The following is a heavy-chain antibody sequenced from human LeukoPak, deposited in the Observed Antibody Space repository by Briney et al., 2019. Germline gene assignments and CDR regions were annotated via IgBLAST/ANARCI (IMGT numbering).Heavy chain of an antibody. J-gene: IGHJ4*02. V-gene: IGHV3-74*01. D-gene: IGHD3-16*01. CDR1: GFTFSTYR. Sequence: GGSLRLSCAASGFTFSTYRMHWVRQTPEKGLFWVSLINTDGSSTTYADSVRGRFTVSRDNAKNTLYLQMNSLRAEDTSVYYCARERAYNYFDYWGQGALVTVSS. CDR3: ARERAYNYFDY. CDR2: INTDGSST.